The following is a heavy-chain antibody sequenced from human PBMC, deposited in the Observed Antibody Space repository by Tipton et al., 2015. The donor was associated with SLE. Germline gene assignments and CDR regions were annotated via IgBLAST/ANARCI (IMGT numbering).Heavy chain of an antibody. V-gene: IGHV3-74*01. Sequence: SLRLSCAASGFPFSIHWMHWVRQAPEKGLVWVSRIIDDGSGANYTDSVKGRFIISRDNARNTLYLQMHSLRAEDTALYYCARDQNGFGDGPYYWGRGTLVTVSS. CDR2: IIDDGSGA. CDR1: GFPFSIHW. D-gene: IGHD2-21*02. CDR3: ARDQNGFGDGPYY. J-gene: IGHJ4*02.